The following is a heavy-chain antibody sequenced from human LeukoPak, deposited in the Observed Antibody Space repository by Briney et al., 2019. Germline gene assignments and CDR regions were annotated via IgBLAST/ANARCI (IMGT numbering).Heavy chain of an antibody. V-gene: IGHV4-4*07. J-gene: IGHJ5*02. CDR2: IYTSGST. CDR1: SDPISSYY. D-gene: IGHD2-2*01. Sequence: PSETLSLTCTVSSDPISSYYWIWIRQPAGMGLEWIGRIYTSGSTNYNPSLKSRVTMSVDTSKNQFSLKLSSVTAADTSVYYCARSGCSSTSCLFDPWGQGTLVTVSS. CDR3: ARSGCSSTSCLFDP.